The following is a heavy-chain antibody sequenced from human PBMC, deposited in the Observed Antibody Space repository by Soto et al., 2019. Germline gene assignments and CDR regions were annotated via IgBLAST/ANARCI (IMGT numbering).Heavy chain of an antibody. J-gene: IGHJ4*02. CDR3: AKDYYDSKGPPH. CDR2: IIPILGIA. D-gene: IGHD3-22*01. V-gene: IGHV1-69*02. CDR1: GGTFSSYT. Sequence: QVQLVQSGAEVTKPGSSVKVSCKASGGTFSSYTISWVRQAPGQGLEWMGRIIPILGIANYAQKFQGRVRIPADKSTSTAYMELSSLRSEQTAVYYCAKDYYDSKGPPHGGQGTLVTVSS.